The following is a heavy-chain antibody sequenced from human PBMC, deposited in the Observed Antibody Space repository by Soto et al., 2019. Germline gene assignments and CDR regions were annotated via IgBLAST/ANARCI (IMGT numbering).Heavy chain of an antibody. Sequence: TLCLTCAVYGGSFSGYYWSWIRQPPGKGLEWIGEINHSGSTNYNPSLKSRVTISVDTSKNQFSLKLSSVTAADTAVYYCARHNGFPRLYFGSDGWVQGNTLP. D-gene: IGHD1-1*01. CDR3: ARHNGFPRLYFGSDG. CDR1: GGSFSGYY. V-gene: IGHV4-34*01. J-gene: IGHJ6*01. CDR2: INHSGST.